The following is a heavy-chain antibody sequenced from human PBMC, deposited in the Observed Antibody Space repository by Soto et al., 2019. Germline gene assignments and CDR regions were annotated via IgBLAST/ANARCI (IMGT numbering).Heavy chain of an antibody. Sequence: QVQLVESGGGVVQPGRSLRLSCAASGFTFSSYGMHWVRQAPGKGLEWVAVLSYDGSNKYYADSVKGRFTISRDNSKNTLYLQMNSLRAEDTAVYYCAKTEWFGERNYYYYYYMDVWGKGTTVTVSS. CDR2: LSYDGSNK. V-gene: IGHV3-30*18. CDR3: AKTEWFGERNYYYYYYMDV. CDR1: GFTFSSYG. D-gene: IGHD3-10*01. J-gene: IGHJ6*03.